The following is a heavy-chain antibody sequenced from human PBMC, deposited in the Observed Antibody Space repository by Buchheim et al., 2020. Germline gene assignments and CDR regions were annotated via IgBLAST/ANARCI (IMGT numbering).Heavy chain of an antibody. CDR3: ARDSLPAAIYSARMDV. D-gene: IGHD2-2*01. V-gene: IGHV3-30*03. J-gene: IGHJ6*02. CDR1: GFTFSSYG. Sequence: QVQLVESGGGVVQPGRSLRLSCAASGFTFSSYGMHWVRQAPGKGLEWVAVISYDGSNKYYADSVKGRFTISRDNSKNTLYLQMNSLRAEDTAVYYCARDSLPAAIYSARMDVWGQGTT. CDR2: ISYDGSNK.